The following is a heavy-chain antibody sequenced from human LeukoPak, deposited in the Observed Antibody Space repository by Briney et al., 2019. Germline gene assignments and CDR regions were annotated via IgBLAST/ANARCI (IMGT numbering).Heavy chain of an antibody. V-gene: IGHV3-7*03. D-gene: IGHD2-8*01. CDR1: GFTFSSYW. Sequence: GGSLRLSCAASGFTFSSYWMTWVRQAPGKGLEWVANMKQDGSEYYYADSVKGRFTISRDHAKNTLYLQMNSLRAEDTAVYYCAKDPDCTSGICYTFFDYWGQGTLVTVSS. CDR2: MKQDGSEY. CDR3: AKDPDCTSGICYTFFDY. J-gene: IGHJ4*02.